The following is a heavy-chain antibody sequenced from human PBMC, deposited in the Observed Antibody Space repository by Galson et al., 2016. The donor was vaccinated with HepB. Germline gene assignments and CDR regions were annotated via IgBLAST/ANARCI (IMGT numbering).Heavy chain of an antibody. CDR2: MNPNGGNT. CDR1: GYTFSNFD. J-gene: IGHJ4*02. Sequence: SVKVSCKASGYTFSNFDINWVRQAIGQGLEWMGWMNPNGGNTGYAQRFQGRVTMTRNTSIGTAYLEVTRLTPEDTAVYYCARGGSQSGFEYWGQGTLVTVSS. V-gene: IGHV1-8*01. CDR3: ARGGSQSGFEY. D-gene: IGHD1-26*01.